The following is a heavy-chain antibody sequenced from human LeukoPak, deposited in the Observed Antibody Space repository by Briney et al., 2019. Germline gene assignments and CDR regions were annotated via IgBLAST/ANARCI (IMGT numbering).Heavy chain of an antibody. J-gene: IGHJ2*01. CDR3: GRRTYYDTLTGYTYWYFDL. Sequence: SETLSLTCTVSGGSISSYYWSWIRQPPGKRLEWIGYTSYSGSTDYNPSLKSRITMSVDTSKNQFSLKLSSVTAADTAVYYCGRRTYYDTLTGYTYWYFDLWGRGTLVTVSS. CDR1: GGSISSYY. D-gene: IGHD3-9*01. CDR2: TSYSGST. V-gene: IGHV4-59*01.